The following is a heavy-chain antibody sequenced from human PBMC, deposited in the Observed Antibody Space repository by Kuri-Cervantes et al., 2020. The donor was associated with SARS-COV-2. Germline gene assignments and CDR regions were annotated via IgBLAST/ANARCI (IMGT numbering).Heavy chain of an antibody. Sequence: GESLKISCAASGFTFSSYAMSWVRQAPGKGLEWVSVIYSGGSSIYYADSVKGRLTTSRDNAKNSLYLQMNSLRAEDTAVYYCARDLSQGLLRNWGQGTLVTVSS. CDR1: GFTFSSYA. CDR2: IYSGGSSI. V-gene: IGHV3-23*03. D-gene: IGHD1-26*01. J-gene: IGHJ4*02. CDR3: ARDLSQGLLRN.